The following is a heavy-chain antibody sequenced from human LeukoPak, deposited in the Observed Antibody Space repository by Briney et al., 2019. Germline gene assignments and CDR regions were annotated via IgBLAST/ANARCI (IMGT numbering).Heavy chain of an antibody. J-gene: IGHJ6*03. Sequence: SDTQSLTCTVSGGFISSGSYYGSWIRQPAAKGLECYGRIYTYGSTNYNPSHKSRVTIPVVTSKKQFSLKLSSVTAADPAVYYCARVRYQLLGIYYYYYMDVWGKGTTVTITS. CDR1: GGFISSGSYY. D-gene: IGHD2-2*01. CDR2: IYTYGST. CDR3: ARVRYQLLGIYYYYYMDV. V-gene: IGHV4-61*02.